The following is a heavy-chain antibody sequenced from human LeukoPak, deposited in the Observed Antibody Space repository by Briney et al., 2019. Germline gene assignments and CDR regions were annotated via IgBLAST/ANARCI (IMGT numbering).Heavy chain of an antibody. CDR2: IYYTGST. Sequence: SETLSLTCTVSGGSINGYYWSWIRQSPGKGLESLGYIYYTGSTNYNPSLKSRVTMSVDTSRNQFFLRLSSVTAADTAVYYCARSPGVWFGELLSAGYFDYWGQGTLVTVSS. CDR3: ARSPGVWFGELLSAGYFDY. J-gene: IGHJ4*02. V-gene: IGHV4-59*01. D-gene: IGHD3-10*01. CDR1: GGSINGYY.